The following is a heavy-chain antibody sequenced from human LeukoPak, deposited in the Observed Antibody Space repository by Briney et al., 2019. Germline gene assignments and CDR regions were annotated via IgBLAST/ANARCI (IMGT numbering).Heavy chain of an antibody. CDR3: ARLFSS. CDR1: GFTFSSYA. D-gene: IGHD3-3*01. Sequence: GGSLRLSCAASGFTFSSYAMHWVRQAPGKGLEWVAVISYDGSNKYYADSVKGRFTISRDNSKNTLYLQMNSLRDEDTAVYYCARLFSSWGQGTLVTVSS. V-gene: IGHV3-30-3*01. J-gene: IGHJ5*02. CDR2: ISYDGSNK.